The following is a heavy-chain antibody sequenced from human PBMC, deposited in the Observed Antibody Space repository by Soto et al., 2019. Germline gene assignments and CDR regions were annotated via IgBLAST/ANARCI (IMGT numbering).Heavy chain of an antibody. V-gene: IGHV3-48*01. J-gene: IGHJ6*02. CDR1: GFTFSSYS. D-gene: IGHD3-9*01. CDR2: ISRSSSTI. Sequence: GGSLRLSCAASGFTFSSYSMNWVSQAPGKGLEWVSYISRSSSTIYYADSVKGRFTISRDNAKNSLYLQMNSLRAEDTAVYYCAREYPDILTGPGYYDTDVGGQGNIVSVSS. CDR3: AREYPDILTGPGYYDTDV.